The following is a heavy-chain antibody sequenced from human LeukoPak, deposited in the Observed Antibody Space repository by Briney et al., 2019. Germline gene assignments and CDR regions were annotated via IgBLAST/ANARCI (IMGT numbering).Heavy chain of an antibody. CDR3: ARGVYCSGGTCFDPQYFQQ. J-gene: IGHJ1*01. CDR2: INPGDSET. CDR1: GYRFTTYW. V-gene: IGHV5-51*01. Sequence: GESLKISCKGSGYRFTTYWIGWVRQMPGKGLEWMGIINPGDSETRYSPSFQGQVTLSADKSISTAYLQWSSLKASDTAMYYCARGVYCSGGTCFDPQYFQQWGQGTLVTVSS. D-gene: IGHD2-15*01.